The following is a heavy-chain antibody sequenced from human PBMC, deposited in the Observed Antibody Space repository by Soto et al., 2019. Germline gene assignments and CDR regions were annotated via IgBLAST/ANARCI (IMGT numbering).Heavy chain of an antibody. V-gene: IGHV3-48*02. Sequence: DVQLVGSGGGLVQPGGSLRLSCVASGFPFSSYAMHWVRQAPGKGLEWISYINGASTTTFYGDSVKGRFTVSRENAKSSVYLQMSSLRHEDTAFYYCARDLSHWGQGMLVTVSS. CDR2: INGASTTT. CDR1: GFPFSSYA. J-gene: IGHJ1*01. CDR3: ARDLSH.